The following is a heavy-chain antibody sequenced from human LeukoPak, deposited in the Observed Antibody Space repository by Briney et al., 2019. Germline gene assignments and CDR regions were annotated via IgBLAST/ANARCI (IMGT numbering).Heavy chain of an antibody. Sequence: GGSLRLSCAASGFTFSNYWMSWVRQAPGKGLEWVANIKQDGSAKYYVDSVKGRFTISRDNAKNSLYLQMNSLRAEDTALYYCAKYDSRTAFDIWGQGTMVTVSS. V-gene: IGHV3-7*03. CDR1: GFTFSNYW. J-gene: IGHJ3*02. D-gene: IGHD3-16*01. CDR2: IKQDGSAK. CDR3: AKYDSRTAFDI.